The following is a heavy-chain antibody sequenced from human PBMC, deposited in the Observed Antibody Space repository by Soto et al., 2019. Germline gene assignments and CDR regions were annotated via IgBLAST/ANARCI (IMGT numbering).Heavy chain of an antibody. D-gene: IGHD3-10*01. J-gene: IGHJ6*02. CDR1: GFTFNSCS. V-gene: IGHV3-48*02. CDR2: ISSGSTII. CDR3: AKRFTMGRGVGDSYYGMDV. Sequence: EVQLVESGGNLVQPGGSLRLSCAASGFTFNSCSMNWVRQAPGKALEGISYISSGSTIIYYADSVKGRFTISRDNAKNSHYLQMNRLRDEDTAVYYCAKRFTMGRGVGDSYYGMDVWGQGTTVTVSS.